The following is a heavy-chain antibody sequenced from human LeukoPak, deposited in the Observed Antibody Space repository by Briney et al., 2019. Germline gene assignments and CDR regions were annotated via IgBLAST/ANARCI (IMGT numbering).Heavy chain of an antibody. J-gene: IGHJ6*02. CDR1: GYTFTRYD. D-gene: IGHD3-10*01. CDR3: ARVNRENVFGVSMDV. V-gene: IGHV1-46*01. Sequence: ASVKVSCKASGYTFTRYDMHWVRQAPGQGLEWMGIINLSGVTTAYAQKFQGRVTMTRDTSTSTVYVELSSLRSEDTAVYYCARVNRENVFGVSMDVWGQGTTVTVSS. CDR2: INLSGVTT.